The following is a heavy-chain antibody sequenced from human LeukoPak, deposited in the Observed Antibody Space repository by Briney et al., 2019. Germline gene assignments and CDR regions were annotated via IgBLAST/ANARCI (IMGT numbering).Heavy chain of an antibody. CDR2: INHSGST. Sequence: PSETLSLTCAVYGGSFSGYYWSWIRQPPGKGLEWIGEINHSGSTNYNPSLKSRVTISVDTSKNQSSLKLSSVTAADTAVYYCARVVAATPANWFDPWGQGTLVTVSS. J-gene: IGHJ5*02. CDR1: GGSFSGYY. CDR3: ARVVAATPANWFDP. D-gene: IGHD6-13*01. V-gene: IGHV4-34*01.